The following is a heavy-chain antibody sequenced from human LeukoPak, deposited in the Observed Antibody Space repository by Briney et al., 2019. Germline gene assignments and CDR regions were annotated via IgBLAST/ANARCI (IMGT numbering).Heavy chain of an antibody. CDR3: VSGYTSGA. V-gene: IGHV3-7*05. CDR2: INQDGSEE. D-gene: IGHD6-19*01. J-gene: IGHJ3*01. CDR1: AFTFSTDW. Sequence: GGSLRLSSAASAFTFSTDWMGEVCGGPEKGLGWGANINQDGSEENYVDSVKGRFTISRENAKLSLYLQMTSLRVEDTAVYYFVSGYTSGAWSQGTLVTAS.